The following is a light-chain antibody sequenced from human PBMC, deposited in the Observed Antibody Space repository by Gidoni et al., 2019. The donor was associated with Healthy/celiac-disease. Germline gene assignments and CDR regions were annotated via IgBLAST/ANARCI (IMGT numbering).Light chain of an antibody. V-gene: IGKV1-5*03. CDR3: KQYNSYWT. CDR2: KAS. Sequence: DIQMTQSPSTLPASVGDRVTITCRARQSISSWLAWYQQKPGKAPKLLIYKASSLESGVPSRFSGSGSGTEFTLTISSLQPDDFATYYCKQYNSYWTFGQGTKVEIK. J-gene: IGKJ1*01. CDR1: QSISSW.